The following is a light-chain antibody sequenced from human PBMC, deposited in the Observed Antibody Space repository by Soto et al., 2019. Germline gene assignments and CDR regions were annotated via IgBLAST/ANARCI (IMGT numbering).Light chain of an antibody. CDR1: SSDIGVYNY. J-gene: IGLJ2*01. Sequence: QSALTQPASVSGSPGQSITISCTGTSSDIGVYNYVSWYQQHPGKAPKLVICEVSNRPSGVSSRFSGSKSGNTASLTISGLRAEDEADYYCSSFVGAPVIFGGGTKLTVL. V-gene: IGLV2-14*01. CDR2: EVS. CDR3: SSFVGAPVI.